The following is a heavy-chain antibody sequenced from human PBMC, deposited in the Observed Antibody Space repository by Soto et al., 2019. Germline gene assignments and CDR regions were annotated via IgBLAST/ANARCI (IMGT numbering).Heavy chain of an antibody. CDR2: IYNSGKT. CDR3: AKYLPRAGRFDY. J-gene: IGHJ4*02. CDR1: GASLTSTTYF. Sequence: PPESLSLTCTLSGASLTSTTYFWAWIRQPPGRGLEWVGSIYNSGKTHYNPCLKNRGTISVNRSKNQFSLQMTSVTAADSAVYYCAKYLPRAGRFDYWGQGTLVTVSS. D-gene: IGHD6-6*01. V-gene: IGHV4-39*01.